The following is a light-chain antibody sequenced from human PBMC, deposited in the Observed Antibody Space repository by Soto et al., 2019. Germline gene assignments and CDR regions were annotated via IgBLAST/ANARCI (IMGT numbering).Light chain of an antibody. CDR3: QQCSSPPST. CDR1: QTVLHSSNNNNY. J-gene: IGKJ3*01. CDR2: WAS. Sequence: DIVVTQSPDSLAVSLGERATINCKSSQTVLHSSNNNNYLAWYQQKPGQPPKLLIYWASTRESGVPDRFSGSGSGKDLPHTISNLQAEHGEVDHCQQCSSPPSTVGPRTKVDIK. V-gene: IGKV4-1*01.